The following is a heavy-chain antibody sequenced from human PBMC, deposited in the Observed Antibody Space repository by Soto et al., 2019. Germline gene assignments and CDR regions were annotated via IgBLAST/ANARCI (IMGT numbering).Heavy chain of an antibody. CDR3: ARLWCSSTSCYTTHYYYGMDV. J-gene: IGHJ6*02. D-gene: IGHD2-2*02. CDR1: GGTFSSYA. CDR2: IIPIFGTA. Sequence: SVKVSCKASGGTFSSYAISWVRQAPGQGLEWMGGIIPIFGTANYAQKFQGRVTITADESTSTAYMELSSLRSEDTAVYYCARLWCSSTSCYTTHYYYGMDVWGQGTTVTVSS. V-gene: IGHV1-69*13.